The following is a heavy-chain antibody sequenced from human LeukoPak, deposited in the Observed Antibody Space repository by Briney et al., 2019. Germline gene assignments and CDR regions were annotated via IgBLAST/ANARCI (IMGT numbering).Heavy chain of an antibody. Sequence: PSETLSLTCTVSGGSISSYYWSWIRQPPGKGLEWIGYIYFSGSTDYNRSLKSRVTISVDRSKNQFSLRLSSVTAADTAVYYCAKIASRGFSWFDPWGQGTLVTVSS. D-gene: IGHD3-3*02. J-gene: IGHJ5*02. V-gene: IGHV4-59*01. CDR2: IYFSGST. CDR3: AKIASRGFSWFDP. CDR1: GGSISSYY.